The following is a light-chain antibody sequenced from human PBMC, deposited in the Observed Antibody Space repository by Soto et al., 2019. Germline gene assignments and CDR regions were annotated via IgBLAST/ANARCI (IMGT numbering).Light chain of an antibody. CDR2: GAS. CDR1: QSFISN. V-gene: IGKV3-20*01. J-gene: IGKJ1*01. CDR3: QQYGSSPWT. Sequence: DILMTQTPLSSPVTLGQWSTLSCRASQSFISNLAWYEQKPGQAPRLLIYGASSRATGIPDRFSGGGSGTDFTLTISRLEPEDFAVYYCQQYGSSPWTFGQGTKV.